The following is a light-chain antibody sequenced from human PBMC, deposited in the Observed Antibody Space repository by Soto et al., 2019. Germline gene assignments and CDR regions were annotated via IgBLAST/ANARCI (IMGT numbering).Light chain of an antibody. V-gene: IGKV3-20*01. CDR2: GAS. CDR1: QSVSNNY. Sequence: EIVMTQSLPTLSVSPGERATLSCRDSQSVSNNYLAWYQQRPGQAPRLLIYGASNSATGIPDRFSGSGSGTDFTLTISRLEPEDFAVYYCQQYGSSGTFGQGTKVDIK. CDR3: QQYGSSGT. J-gene: IGKJ1*01.